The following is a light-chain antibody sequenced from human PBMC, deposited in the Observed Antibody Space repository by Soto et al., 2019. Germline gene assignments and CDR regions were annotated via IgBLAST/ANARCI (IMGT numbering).Light chain of an antibody. V-gene: IGLV2-23*03. Sequence: QSALTQPASVSGSPGQSITISCTGTSSDVGRYNLVSWYQQHPGKAPKLMIYEGSKRPSGVSNRFSGSKSGNTASLTISGLQAEYEADYYCCSYAGSSTFAVFGGGTKLTVL. J-gene: IGLJ3*02. CDR1: SSDVGRYNL. CDR2: EGS. CDR3: CSYAGSSTFAV.